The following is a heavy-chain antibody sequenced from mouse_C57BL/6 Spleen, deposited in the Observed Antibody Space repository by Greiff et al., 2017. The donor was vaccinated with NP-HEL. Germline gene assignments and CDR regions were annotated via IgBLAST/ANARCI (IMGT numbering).Heavy chain of an antibody. CDR3: ARNLRGSNPYWYFDV. D-gene: IGHD2-5*01. Sequence: VQLQQSGPGLVQPSQSLSITCTVSGFSLTSYGVHWVRQSPGKGLEWLGVIWSGGSTDYNAAFISRLSISKDKSKSQVFLKMNSLQADDTAIYYCARNLRGSNPYWYFDVWGTGTTVTVSS. J-gene: IGHJ1*03. V-gene: IGHV2-2*01. CDR2: IWSGGST. CDR1: GFSLTSYG.